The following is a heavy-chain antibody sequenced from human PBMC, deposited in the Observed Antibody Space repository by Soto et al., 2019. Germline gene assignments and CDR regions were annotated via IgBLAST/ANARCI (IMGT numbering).Heavy chain of an antibody. CDR1: GFTFSSYG. CDR3: AKDLKAYDFWSGYYPYFDY. CDR2: ISYDGSNK. Sequence: GGSLRLSCAASGFTFSSYGMHWVRQAPGKGLEWVAVISYDGSNKYYADSVKGRFTISRDNSKNTLYLQMNSLRAEDTAVYYCAKDLKAYDFWSGYYPYFDYWGQGTLVTVSS. D-gene: IGHD3-3*01. J-gene: IGHJ4*02. V-gene: IGHV3-30*18.